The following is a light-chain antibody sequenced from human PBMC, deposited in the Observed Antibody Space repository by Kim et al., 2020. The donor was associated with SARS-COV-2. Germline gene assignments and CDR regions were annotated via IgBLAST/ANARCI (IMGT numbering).Light chain of an antibody. CDR3: QKYNKGLRT. CDR1: QSVSSN. Sequence: EIVMTQSPSTLSVSPGERATLSCRASQSVSSNLAWYQQKPGQAPRLLIYGASTRATGIPARFSGSGSGTEFTLTISSLQSEDFAVYYSQKYNKGLRTFGQGTKGDIK. V-gene: IGKV3-15*01. CDR2: GAS. J-gene: IGKJ1*01.